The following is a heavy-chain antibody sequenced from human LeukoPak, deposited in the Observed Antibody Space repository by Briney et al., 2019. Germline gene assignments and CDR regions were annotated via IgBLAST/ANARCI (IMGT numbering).Heavy chain of an antibody. CDR2: IQSKTDSGTT. CDR3: TTELYCGGDCYPGA. CDR1: GFTFSNAW. Sequence: GGSLILSCAASGFTFSNAWMSWVRQAPGKGLEWVGRIQSKTDSGTTEYAAPVEGRFTISRDDSKNTLYLQMNSLKTDDTAVYYCTTELYCGGDCYPGAWGQGTLVTVSS. V-gene: IGHV3-15*01. J-gene: IGHJ5*02. D-gene: IGHD2-21*02.